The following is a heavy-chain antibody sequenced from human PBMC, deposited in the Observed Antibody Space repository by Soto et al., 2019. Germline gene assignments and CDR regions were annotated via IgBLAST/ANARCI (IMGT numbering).Heavy chain of an antibody. CDR1: GGSIISTFYY. Sequence: LSETLSLTCTVSGGSIISTFYYWGWLRQPPGRGLEWIANIHYSGETHYSPSLKSRVAISVDTSKSQFSLTLDSVTAADTAAYYCARRPDFRDHGWFDPWGQGILVTVSS. J-gene: IGHJ5*02. V-gene: IGHV4-39*01. CDR3: ARRPDFRDHGWFDP. CDR2: IHYSGET. D-gene: IGHD4-17*01.